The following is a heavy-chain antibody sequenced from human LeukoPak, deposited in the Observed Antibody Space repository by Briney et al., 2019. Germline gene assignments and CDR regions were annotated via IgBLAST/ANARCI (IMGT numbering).Heavy chain of an antibody. CDR2: IYATGPT. CDR1: GDFIRSYW. Sequence: PSETLSLTCDVSGDFIRSYWWGWVRQPAGKGLEWIGRIYATGPTKFNPSLKSRLTMSMDTSTNRISLNLTSVTAADTAIYFCARQGYTASYYFLDFWSQGMLVTVSS. CDR3: ARQGYTASYYFLDF. J-gene: IGHJ4*02. V-gene: IGHV4-4*07. D-gene: IGHD1-26*01.